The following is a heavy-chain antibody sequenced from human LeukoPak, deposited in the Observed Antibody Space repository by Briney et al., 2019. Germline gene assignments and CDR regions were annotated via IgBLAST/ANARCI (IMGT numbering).Heavy chain of an antibody. Sequence: GASVKVSCKASGYTFTGYRMHWVRQAPGQGLEWMGWINPNSGGTNYAQKFQGRVTMTRDTSISTAYMELSRLRSDDTAVYYCARDIGRQLSQDNDAFDIWGQGTMVTVSS. CDR3: ARDIGRQLSQDNDAFDI. CDR1: GYTFTGYR. CDR2: INPNSGGT. V-gene: IGHV1-2*02. D-gene: IGHD5-18*01. J-gene: IGHJ3*02.